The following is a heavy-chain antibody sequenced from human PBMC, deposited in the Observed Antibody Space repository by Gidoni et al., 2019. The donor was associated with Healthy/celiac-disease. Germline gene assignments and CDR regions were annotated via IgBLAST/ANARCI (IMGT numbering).Heavy chain of an antibody. CDR1: GFTFSSHA. D-gene: IGHD3-3*01. J-gene: IGHJ4*02. V-gene: IGHV3-30*04. CDR3: ARDMGIYYDFWSGYFTSFDY. CDR2: ISYDGSNK. Sequence: QVQLVASGGGVVQPGRSLRLSCAASGFTFSSHAMHWVRQAPGKGLEWVAVISYDGSNKYYADSVKGRFTISRDNSKNTLYLQMNSLRAEDTAVYYCARDMGIYYDFWSGYFTSFDYWGQGTLVTVSS.